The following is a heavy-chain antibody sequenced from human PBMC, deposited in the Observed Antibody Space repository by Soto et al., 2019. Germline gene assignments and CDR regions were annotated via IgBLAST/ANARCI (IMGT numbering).Heavy chain of an antibody. J-gene: IGHJ6*03. CDR2: IYYSGST. V-gene: IGHV4-31*03. CDR3: AREVSPILRFLEWADMDV. CDR1: GGSISSGGYY. D-gene: IGHD3-3*01. Sequence: QVQLQESGPGLVKPSQTLSLTCTVSGGSISSGGYYWSWIRQHPGKGLGWIGYIYYSGSTYYNPSLRSRVTISVDTSKNQFSLKLSSVTAADTAVYYCAREVSPILRFLEWADMDVWGKGTTVTVSS.